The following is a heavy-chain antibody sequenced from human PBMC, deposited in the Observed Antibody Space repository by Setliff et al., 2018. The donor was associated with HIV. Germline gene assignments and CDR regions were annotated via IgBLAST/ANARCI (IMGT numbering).Heavy chain of an antibody. CDR2: INEDGSER. CDR1: GFIVSSFW. J-gene: IGHJ4*02. D-gene: IGHD3-10*01. CDR3: TKGHYTTSG. V-gene: IGHV3-7*01. Sequence: ESLKISCAASGFIVSSFWMNWVRQAPGKGLEWLANINEDGSERNCVDSVKGRFTISKDNAKNSLYLQMNSLRAEDTAVYYCTKGHYTTSGWGQGTVVTVSS.